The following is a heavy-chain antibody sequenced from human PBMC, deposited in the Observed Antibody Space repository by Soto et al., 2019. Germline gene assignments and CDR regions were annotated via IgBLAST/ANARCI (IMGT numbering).Heavy chain of an antibody. CDR3: ARDQALAPTVWGY. V-gene: IGHV4-31*03. CDR1: GDSIGSGGHY. J-gene: IGHJ4*02. D-gene: IGHD7-27*01. CDR2: IFYSGST. Sequence: LSLTCSFSGDSIGSGGHYWNWSRQRPEKGLEWIGYIFYSGSTHYNPSLRSRLTISLDTSKNQFFLRLVSVTAADTALYYCARDQALAPTVWGYWGQGIQVTVS.